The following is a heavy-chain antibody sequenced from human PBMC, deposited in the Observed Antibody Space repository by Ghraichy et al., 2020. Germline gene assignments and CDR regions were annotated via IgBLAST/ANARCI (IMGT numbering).Heavy chain of an antibody. D-gene: IGHD3-10*01. CDR1: GFNFTRSW. V-gene: IGHV3-7*03. CDR3: TRDRAFKCFDY. J-gene: IGHJ4*02. CDR2: RKRDGSET. Sequence: LSLTCTASGFNFTRSWLNWVRQALGKDLEKVDGRKRDGSETYHVDTLTGRFTISRDTARNSLYLQMNSLKAEDTAFYYCTRDRAFKCFDYWGQGTLVTVSS.